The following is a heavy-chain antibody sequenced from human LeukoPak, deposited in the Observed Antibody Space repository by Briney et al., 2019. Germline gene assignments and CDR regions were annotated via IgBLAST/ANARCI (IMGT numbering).Heavy chain of an antibody. Sequence: PSETLSLTCAVSGVSFDDYYWSWVRQPPGKGLEWIGEINHSGYTNDSPSLKSRVTISIDTSRKQFSLNLRSVTVADTAVYYCTGMTTGQDYWGQGTLVTLSS. CDR1: GVSFDDYY. V-gene: IGHV4-34*01. CDR3: TGMTTGQDY. CDR2: INHSGYT. J-gene: IGHJ4*02. D-gene: IGHD4-17*01.